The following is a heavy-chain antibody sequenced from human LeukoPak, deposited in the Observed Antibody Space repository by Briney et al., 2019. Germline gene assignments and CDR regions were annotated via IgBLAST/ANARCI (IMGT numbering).Heavy chain of an antibody. Sequence: GASVKVSCTASGYTFTGYYMHWVRQAPGQGLEWMGWINTNSGGTNYAQKVQGRVTMTRDTSISTAYMELSRLRSDDTAVYYCARTGYSSSWRWFDPWGQGTLVTVSS. CDR3: ARTGYSSSWRWFDP. J-gene: IGHJ5*02. V-gene: IGHV1-2*02. CDR2: INTNSGGT. D-gene: IGHD6-13*01. CDR1: GYTFTGYY.